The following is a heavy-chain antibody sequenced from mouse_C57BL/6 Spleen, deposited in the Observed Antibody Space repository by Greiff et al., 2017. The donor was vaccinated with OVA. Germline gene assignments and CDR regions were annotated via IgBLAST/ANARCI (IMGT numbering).Heavy chain of an antibody. Sequence: EVHLVESGPGLVKPSQSLSLTCSVTGYSITSGYYWNWIRQFPGNKLEWMGYISYDGSNNYNPSLKNRISITRDTSKNQFFLKLNSVTTEDTATYYCARKGAAQATNYFDYWGQGTTLTVSS. J-gene: IGHJ2*01. V-gene: IGHV3-6*01. D-gene: IGHD3-2*02. CDR2: ISYDGSN. CDR3: ARKGAAQATNYFDY. CDR1: GYSITSGYY.